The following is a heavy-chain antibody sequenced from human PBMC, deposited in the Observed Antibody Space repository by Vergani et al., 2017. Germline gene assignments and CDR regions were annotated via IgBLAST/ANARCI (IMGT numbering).Heavy chain of an antibody. CDR2: IYSTGST. Sequence: QLHLQESGPGLVKPSETLSLTCSVSFDSIRNLYCNWIRQPPGKGLEWIGYIYSTGSTHHNPSLRRRINMSVDTSKNQFSLKLNSVTAADTAIYFCARTESFILRYFHWALWGQGTLVTVSS. J-gene: IGHJ4*02. CDR3: ARTESFILRYFHWAL. V-gene: IGHV4-59*04. CDR1: FDSIRNLY. D-gene: IGHD3-9*01.